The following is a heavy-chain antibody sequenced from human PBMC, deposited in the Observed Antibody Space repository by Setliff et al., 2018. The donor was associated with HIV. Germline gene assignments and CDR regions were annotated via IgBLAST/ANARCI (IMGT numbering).Heavy chain of an antibody. CDR3: ARHNKVDNWFDP. V-gene: IGHV4-39*01. J-gene: IGHJ5*02. Sequence: SEALSLTCSVSGDSVDYTNYYWGWIRQPPGKGLEWIGILYSSGNTYYTPSLKSRVFIVLDTSNNQFSLSLRSVTAADTAVYFCARHNKVDNWFDPWGQGALVTVSS. CDR2: LYSSGNT. CDR1: GDSVDYTNYY.